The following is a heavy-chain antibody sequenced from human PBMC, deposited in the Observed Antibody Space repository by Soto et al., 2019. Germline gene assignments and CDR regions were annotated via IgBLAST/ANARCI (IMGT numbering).Heavy chain of an antibody. CDR1: GYPFTTYA. Sequence: ASVKVSCKASGYPFTTYAISWLRQAPGQGLEWMGWISTYNGNTNYAQKFQGRVTMTTDTSTSTAYMELRSLRSDDTAVYYCARDLGIVVTNWFDPWGQGTRVTVSS. CDR3: ARDLGIVVTNWFDP. D-gene: IGHD3-22*01. V-gene: IGHV1-18*01. J-gene: IGHJ5*02. CDR2: ISTYNGNT.